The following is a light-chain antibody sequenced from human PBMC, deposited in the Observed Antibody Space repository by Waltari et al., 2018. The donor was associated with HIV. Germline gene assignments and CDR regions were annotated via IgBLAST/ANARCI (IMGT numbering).Light chain of an antibody. CDR2: RNN. Sequence: QSVMTQPPSASGTPGQRVTISCSGSSSNLGRNFVYWYQQLPGTAPKLLIYRNNQRPSGVPDRFSGSKSGTSASLAIGGLRSEDEADYYCAAWDDSLSAWVFGGGTKLTVL. CDR3: AAWDDSLSAWV. V-gene: IGLV1-47*01. J-gene: IGLJ3*02. CDR1: SSNLGRNF.